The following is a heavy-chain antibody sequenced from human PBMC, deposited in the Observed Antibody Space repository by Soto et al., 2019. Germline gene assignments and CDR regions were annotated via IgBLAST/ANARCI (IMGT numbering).Heavy chain of an antibody. CDR1: GASFSGYY. Sequence: PSEPLSLTVTVSGASFSGYYWSWIRRPPAKGLGWIVYIYYNGSNNYNPSLKRRVTISVDTTKNQSFLKLSSVTAADTAVYYCARVSITVGGVSPAFDIWGQGTMVTVSS. V-gene: IGHV4-59*13. J-gene: IGHJ3*02. D-gene: IGHD3-16*01. CDR2: IYYNGSN. CDR3: ARVSITVGGVSPAFDI.